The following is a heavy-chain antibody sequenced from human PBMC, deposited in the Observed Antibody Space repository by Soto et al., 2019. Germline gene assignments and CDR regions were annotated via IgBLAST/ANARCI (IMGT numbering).Heavy chain of an antibody. CDR3: AKDPRSGWYNLGWFDS. CDR1: GFPFISYA. D-gene: IGHD6-19*01. CDR2: ISGSGGNT. Sequence: GSLSLSCATSGFPFISYAMSWVRQAPGRGLEWVSTISGSGGNTYYADAVKGRFTITSDSSKNTVYLQMNSLRVDDSATYYCAKDPRSGWYNLGWFDSWGRGTLVTVSS. J-gene: IGHJ5*01. V-gene: IGHV3-23*01.